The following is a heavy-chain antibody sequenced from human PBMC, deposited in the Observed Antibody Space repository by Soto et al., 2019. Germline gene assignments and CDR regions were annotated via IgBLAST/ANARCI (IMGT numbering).Heavy chain of an antibody. CDR3: AMRLWFRDNLCFDP. D-gene: IGHD3-10*01. V-gene: IGHV4-31*03. CDR1: GGPISSSGYY. Sequence: QVQLQESGPGLVKPSETLSLTCTVSGGPISSSGYYWSWIRQHPGKGLEWIGNIYYKGSTDYNPSLKSRVNISVDTSKDQSSLRLCSVTAADTAVYYCAMRLWFRDNLCFDPWGQGTLVTVSS. J-gene: IGHJ5*01. CDR2: IYYKGST.